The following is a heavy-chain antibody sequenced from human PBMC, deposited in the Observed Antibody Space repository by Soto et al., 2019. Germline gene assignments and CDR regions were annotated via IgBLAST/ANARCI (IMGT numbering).Heavy chain of an antibody. V-gene: IGHV3-53*01. D-gene: IGHD6-19*01. CDR1: GFTVSSNY. CDR2: IYSGGST. CDR3: ARDGGIAVAGEYYYYYYGMDV. J-gene: IGHJ6*02. Sequence: RRLSCAASGFTVSSNYMSWVRQAPGKGLEWVSVIYSGGSTYYADSVKGRFTISRDNSKNTLYLQMNSLRAEDTAVYYCARDGGIAVAGEYYYYYYGMDVWGQGTTVTVSS.